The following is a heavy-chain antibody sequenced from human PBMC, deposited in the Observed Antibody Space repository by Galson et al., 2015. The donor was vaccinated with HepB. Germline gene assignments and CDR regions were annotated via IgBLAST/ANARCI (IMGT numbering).Heavy chain of an antibody. CDR2: TYYRSKWYN. CDR1: GDSVSSNSAA. CDR3: ARGPYGGITTSDNWFDP. D-gene: IGHD4-23*01. V-gene: IGHV6-1*01. J-gene: IGHJ5*02. Sequence: CAISGDSVSSNSAAWNRIRQSPSRGLEWLGRTYYRSKWYNDYAVFVKSRITINPDTSKNQFSLQLNSVTPEDTAVYYCARGPYGGITTSDNWFDPWGQGTLVTVSS.